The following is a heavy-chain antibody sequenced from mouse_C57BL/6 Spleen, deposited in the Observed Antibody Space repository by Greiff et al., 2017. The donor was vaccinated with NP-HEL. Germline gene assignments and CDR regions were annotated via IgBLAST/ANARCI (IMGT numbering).Heavy chain of an antibody. V-gene: IGHV1-62-2*01. CDR1: GYTFTEYT. D-gene: IGHD3-2*02. Sequence: QVQLQQSGAELVKPGASVKLSCKASGYTFTEYTIHWVKQRAGQGLEWIGWVYPGSGSIKYNEKFKDKATLTADKSSSTVYMDRSRLTSEDSAVYFCARHEETAQATWFAYWGQGTLVTVSA. CDR3: ARHEETAQATWFAY. J-gene: IGHJ3*01. CDR2: VYPGSGSI.